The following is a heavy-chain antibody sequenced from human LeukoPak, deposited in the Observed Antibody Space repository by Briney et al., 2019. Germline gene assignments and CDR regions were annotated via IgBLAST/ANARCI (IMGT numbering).Heavy chain of an antibody. Sequence: PSETLSLTCTVSGGSIISSSSYWGWIRQPPGKGLEWIGSISYGGNTFYNPSLKSRVTISLDMFRSQFSLKLDSVTATDTAVYYCARLPTGYPNWFDPWGQGTLVTVSS. J-gene: IGHJ5*02. CDR2: ISYGGNT. V-gene: IGHV4-39*01. CDR3: ARLPTGYPNWFDP. CDR1: GGSIISSSSY. D-gene: IGHD3-9*01.